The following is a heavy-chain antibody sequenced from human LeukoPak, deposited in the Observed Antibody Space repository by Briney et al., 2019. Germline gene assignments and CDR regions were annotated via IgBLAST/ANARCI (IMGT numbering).Heavy chain of an antibody. J-gene: IGHJ4*02. CDR1: GFTFSSYW. V-gene: IGHV3-7*01. D-gene: IGHD4-17*01. CDR3: ARLFGGVTTFDY. CDR2: IQPDGGVR. Sequence: PGGSLRLSCAASGFTFSSYWMSWVRQAPGKGLEWVASIQPDGGVRHYVDSVKGRFTISRDNAKNSLFLQMNSLRVEDTAVYYCARLFGGVTTFDYWGQGTLVTVSS.